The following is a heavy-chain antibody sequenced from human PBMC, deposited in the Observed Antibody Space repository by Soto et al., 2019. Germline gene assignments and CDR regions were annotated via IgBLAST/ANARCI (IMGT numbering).Heavy chain of an antibody. CDR3: ERERRPVGYYYGSESYYEWDACDI. CDR2: ISAYNGNK. J-gene: IGHJ3*02. CDR1: GYTFTSYG. Sequence: QVQLVQSGAEVKKPGASVKVSCKASGYTFTSYGISWVRQAPGHGLEWMGWISAYNGNKNYAQKLQGRVTMTTATSTSKAYMELRSLRSEDTGVYYCERERRPVGYYYGSESYYEWDACDIWGQGTMVAVSS. D-gene: IGHD3-10*01. V-gene: IGHV1-18*01.